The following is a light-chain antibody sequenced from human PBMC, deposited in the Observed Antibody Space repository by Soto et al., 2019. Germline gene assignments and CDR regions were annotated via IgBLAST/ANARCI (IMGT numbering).Light chain of an antibody. CDR3: QQYGRSGT. CDR2: GAS. Sequence: EIVLTQSPATLSLSPGERATLSRRASQSVSSYLAWYQQKPGQAPRLLIYGASSRATGIPDRFSGSGSGADFTLTISRLEPEDFAVYYCQQYGRSGTFGQGTKVDIK. J-gene: IGKJ1*01. CDR1: QSVSSY. V-gene: IGKV3-20*01.